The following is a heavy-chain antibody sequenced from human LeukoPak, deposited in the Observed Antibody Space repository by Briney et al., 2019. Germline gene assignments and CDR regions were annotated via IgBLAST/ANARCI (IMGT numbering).Heavy chain of an antibody. V-gene: IGHV4-39*01. D-gene: IGHD6-19*01. CDR3: ARSRRLGKWLVPYYYYYMDV. CDR1: GGSISSGSYY. J-gene: IGHJ6*03. Sequence: SETLSLTCTVSGGSISSGSYYWGWIRQPPGKGLEWIGTIYYSGSTYYNPSLKSRVTISVGTSKNQFSLKLSSVTAADTAVYYCARSRRLGKWLVPYYYYYMDVWGKGTTVTISS. CDR2: IYYSGST.